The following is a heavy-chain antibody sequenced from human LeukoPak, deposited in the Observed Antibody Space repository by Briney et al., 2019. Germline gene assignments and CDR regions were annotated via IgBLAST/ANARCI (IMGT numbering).Heavy chain of an antibody. CDR3: AREGVDWNHSVYYFDY. CDR1: GHTFTGYY. V-gene: IGHV1-2*02. CDR2: INPNSGGT. Sequence: ASVKVSCKASGHTFTGYYMHWVRQAPGQGLEWMGWINPNSGGTNYAQKFQGRVTMTRDTSISTAYMELSRLRSDDTAVYYCAREGVDWNHSVYYFDYWGQGTLVTASS. D-gene: IGHD1-1*01. J-gene: IGHJ4*02.